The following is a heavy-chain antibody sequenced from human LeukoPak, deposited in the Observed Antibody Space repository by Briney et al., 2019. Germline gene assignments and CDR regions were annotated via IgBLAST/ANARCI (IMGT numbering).Heavy chain of an antibody. CDR2: IYTSGST. CDR3: ARGESYGDYFGAFDI. CDR1: GGSISSYY. J-gene: IGHJ3*02. Sequence: PSETLSLTCTVSGGSISSYYWSWIRQPAGKGLEWIGHIYTSGSTNYNPSLKSRVTMSVDTSKNQFSLKLSSVTAADTAVYYCARGESYGDYFGAFDIWGQGTMVTVSS. D-gene: IGHD4-17*01. V-gene: IGHV4-4*07.